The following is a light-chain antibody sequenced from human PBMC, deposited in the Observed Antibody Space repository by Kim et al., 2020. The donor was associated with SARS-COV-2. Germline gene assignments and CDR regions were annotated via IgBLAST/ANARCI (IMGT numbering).Light chain of an antibody. V-gene: IGKV1-5*01. CDR3: QQYNLSPLT. CDR2: DAS. J-gene: IGKJ4*01. Sequence: SASVGDSVTITCRASQSSTRWLAWYQQKPGKAPKLLISDASTLQGGVPSRFSGSGSGTEFTLAISSLQPDDFATYYCQQYNLSPLTIGGGTKLEI. CDR1: QSSTRW.